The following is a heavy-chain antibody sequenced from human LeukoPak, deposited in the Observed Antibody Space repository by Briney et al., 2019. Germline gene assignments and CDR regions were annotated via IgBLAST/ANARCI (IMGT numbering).Heavy chain of an antibody. CDR2: ISGGGGRT. CDR1: GFTFSSYA. D-gene: IGHD6-19*01. V-gene: IGHV3-23*01. Sequence: GGSLRLSCAAYGFTFSSYAMRWVGQAQGKGREWVSAISGGGGRTYYAHSVKGRFTISRDNSKNTLYLQLNSLRAEDTAVYYCAKDHLPGIVVADRDYWGQGTLVTVSS. CDR3: AKDHLPGIVVADRDY. J-gene: IGHJ4*02.